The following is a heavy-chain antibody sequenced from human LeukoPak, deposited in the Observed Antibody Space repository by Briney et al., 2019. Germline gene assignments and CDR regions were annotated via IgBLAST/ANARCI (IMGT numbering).Heavy chain of an antibody. CDR3: ARALTTDHSGRWFDP. CDR2: IKLFGDEQ. D-gene: IGHD4-17*01. CDR1: GFIFGHYW. V-gene: IGHV3-7*01. Sequence: GGSLRPSCAGSGFIFGHYWMSWLRQAPGKEPEWVANIKLFGDEQYYGDSVKGRFIISRDNAKNSLYLQMHSLRADDTAVYYCARALTTDHSGRWFDPWGQGTLVTVSS. J-gene: IGHJ5*02.